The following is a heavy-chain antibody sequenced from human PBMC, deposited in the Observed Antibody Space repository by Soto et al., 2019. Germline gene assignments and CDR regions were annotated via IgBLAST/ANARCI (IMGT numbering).Heavy chain of an antibody. D-gene: IGHD3-3*01. J-gene: IGHJ5*02. CDR1: GFTFSSYA. CDR3: AKTNYDFWSGYYRDPGWLDP. Sequence: PGGSLRLSCAASGFTFSSYAMSWVRQAPGKGLEWVSAISGSGGSTYYADSVKGRFTISRDNSKNTLYLQVNSLRAEDTAVYYCAKTNYDFWSGYYRDPGWLDPWGQGTLVTVYS. V-gene: IGHV3-23*01. CDR2: ISGSGGST.